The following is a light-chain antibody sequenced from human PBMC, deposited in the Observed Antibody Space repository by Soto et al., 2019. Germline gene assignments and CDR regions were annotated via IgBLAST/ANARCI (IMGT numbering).Light chain of an antibody. J-gene: IGKJ2*01. CDR2: GAS. CDR3: QQYGSSYT. Sequence: EIVLTQSPGTLSLSPGERATLSCRASQSVSSSYLAWYQQKPGQAHRLLIYGASSRATGIPDRFSGSRSGTDFTRTTSRLETGDFAMYYCQQYGSSYTFGQGTKLEIK. V-gene: IGKV3-20*01. CDR1: QSVSSSY.